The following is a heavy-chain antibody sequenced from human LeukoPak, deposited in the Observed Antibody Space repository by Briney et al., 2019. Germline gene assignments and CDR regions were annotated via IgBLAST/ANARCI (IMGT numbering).Heavy chain of an antibody. V-gene: IGHV4-31*11. D-gene: IGHD4-17*01. CDR1: GGSFSGYY. CDR3: ARDPVPYYGDDSDDYYYGMDV. Sequence: PSETLSLTCAVYGGSFSGYYWGWVRQHPGKGLEWIGYIYYSGSTYYNPSLKSRVTISVDASKNQFSLKLSSVTAADTAVYYCARDPVPYYGDDSDDYYYGMDVWGQGTTVTVSS. J-gene: IGHJ6*02. CDR2: IYYSGST.